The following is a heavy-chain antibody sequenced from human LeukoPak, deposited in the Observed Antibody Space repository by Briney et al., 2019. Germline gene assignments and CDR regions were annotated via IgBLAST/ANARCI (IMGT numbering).Heavy chain of an antibody. CDR2: IFPSDSDT. CDR1: GYSFTSYW. J-gene: IGHJ5*02. Sequence: GESLKISCKGSGYSFTSYWIGWVRQMPGKGLELVGIIFPSDSDTRYSPSFQGQVTISADKSINTAYLQWSSLKASDTAMYYCARAGRTSARWFDLWGQGTLVTVSS. V-gene: IGHV5-51*01. CDR3: ARAGRTSARWFDL.